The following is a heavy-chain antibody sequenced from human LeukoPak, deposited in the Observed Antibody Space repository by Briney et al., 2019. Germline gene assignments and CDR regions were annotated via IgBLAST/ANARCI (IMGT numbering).Heavy chain of an antibody. D-gene: IGHD1-26*01. CDR3: ARAYSERYGLGYYYMDV. Sequence: GGTLRLSCAASGFTFSSYGMSWVRQAPGKGLEWVSSISSSSSYIYYADSVKGRFTISRDNAKNSLYLQMDSLRVEDTAVYYCARAYSERYGLGYYYMDVWGKGTTVTVSS. J-gene: IGHJ6*03. CDR2: ISSSSSYI. CDR1: GFTFSSYG. V-gene: IGHV3-21*01.